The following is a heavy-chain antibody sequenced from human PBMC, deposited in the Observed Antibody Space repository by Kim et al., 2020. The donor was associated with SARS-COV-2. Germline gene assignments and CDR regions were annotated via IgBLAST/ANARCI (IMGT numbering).Heavy chain of an antibody. J-gene: IGHJ4*02. CDR1: GYTFTSYA. CDR3: ATSPPMYSSGWYLFDY. Sequence: ASVKVSCKASGYTFTSYAMHWVRQAPGQRLEWMGWINAGNGNTKYSQKFQGRVTITRDTSASTAYMELSSLRSEDTAVYYCATSPPMYSSGWYLFDYWGQGTLVTVSS. D-gene: IGHD6-19*01. CDR2: INAGNGNT. V-gene: IGHV1-3*01.